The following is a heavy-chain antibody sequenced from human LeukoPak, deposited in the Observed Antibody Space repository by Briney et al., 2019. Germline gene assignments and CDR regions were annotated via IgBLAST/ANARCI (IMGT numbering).Heavy chain of an antibody. CDR3: ARGRIAAAT. V-gene: IGHV1-69*06. Sequence: GASVKVSCKASGGTFSSYAISWVRQAPGQGLEWMGGIIPIFGTTNYAQKFRGRVTITADKSTRTAYMELSSLRSEDTAVYYCARGRIAAATWGQGTLVTVSS. CDR1: GGTFSSYA. CDR2: IIPIFGTT. D-gene: IGHD6-13*01. J-gene: IGHJ5*02.